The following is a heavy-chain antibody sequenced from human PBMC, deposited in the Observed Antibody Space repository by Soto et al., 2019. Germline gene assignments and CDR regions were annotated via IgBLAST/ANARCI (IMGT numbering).Heavy chain of an antibody. D-gene: IGHD3-10*01. CDR1: GFTFSEYA. J-gene: IGHJ3*02. Sequence: EAQLLESGGGLVQPGGSLRLSCAASGFTFSEYARSWVRQAPGKGLEWVSVFGGDGGSPTYADSVRGRFTVSRDNAKSTLYLQMDSLRAEDTALYYCAKDSIIRNGIYDPFDIWGQGTMVTVSS. CDR3: AKDSIIRNGIYDPFDI. CDR2: FGGDGGSP. V-gene: IGHV3-23*01.